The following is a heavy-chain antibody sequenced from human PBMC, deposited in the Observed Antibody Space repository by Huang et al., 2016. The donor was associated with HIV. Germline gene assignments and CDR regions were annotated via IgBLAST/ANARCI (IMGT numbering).Heavy chain of an antibody. V-gene: IGHV3-30*18. CDR2: ITFDGKNK. D-gene: IGHD1-1*01. CDR3: AKDNDLYYFDY. CDR1: GFTFSGYG. J-gene: IGHJ4*02. Sequence: QVHLVESGGGVVQPGRSLRLSCAASGFTFSGYGMRWVRQAPGKGLEWVAVITFDGKNKYYADSVRGRVTVSRDNSQNTVSLQMNTLRAEDTAVYYCAKDNDLYYFDYWGQGTLVTVSS.